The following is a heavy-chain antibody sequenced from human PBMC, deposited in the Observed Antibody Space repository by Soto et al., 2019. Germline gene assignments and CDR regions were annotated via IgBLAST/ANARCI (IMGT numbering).Heavy chain of an antibody. CDR1: GFTFCSYG. J-gene: IGHJ3*02. CDR2: IWYDGSNK. Sequence: GGSLRLSCAASGFTFCSYGMHWVRQAPGKGLEWVAVIWYDGSNKYYADSVKGRFTISRDNSKNTLYLQMNSLRAEDTAVYYSASGYYDFWSGYSLNAFDIWGQGTMVTVSS. D-gene: IGHD3-3*01. V-gene: IGHV3-33*01. CDR3: ASGYYDFWSGYSLNAFDI.